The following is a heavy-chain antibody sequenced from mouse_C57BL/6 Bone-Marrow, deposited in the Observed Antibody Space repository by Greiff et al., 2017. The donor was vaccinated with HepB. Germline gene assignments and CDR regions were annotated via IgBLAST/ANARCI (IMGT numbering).Heavy chain of an antibody. CDR2: ISSGSSTI. V-gene: IGHV5-17*01. D-gene: IGHD2-12*01. J-gene: IGHJ4*01. CDR1: GFTFSDYG. CDR3: ARPPYDGRFYAMDY. Sequence: EVQVVESGGGLVKPGGSLKLSCAASGFTFSDYGMHRVRQAPEKGLEWVAYISSGSSTIYYADTVKGRFTISRDNAKNTLFLQMTSLRSEDTAMYYCARPPYDGRFYAMDYWGQGTSVTVSS.